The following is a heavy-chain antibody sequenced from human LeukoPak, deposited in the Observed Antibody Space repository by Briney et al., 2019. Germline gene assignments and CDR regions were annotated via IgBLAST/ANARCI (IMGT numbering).Heavy chain of an antibody. CDR2: MNQDGSEK. J-gene: IGHJ4*02. CDR3: ARGGELLRPADY. Sequence: GGSLRLSCAASGFTFSNYWMSWVRQAPGKGLEWVANMNQDGSEKYYVDSVKGRFTISRDNAKNSLYLQMNDLRAEDTAVYYCARGGELLRPADYWGQGTLVTVSS. V-gene: IGHV3-7*01. CDR1: GFTFSNYW. D-gene: IGHD1-26*01.